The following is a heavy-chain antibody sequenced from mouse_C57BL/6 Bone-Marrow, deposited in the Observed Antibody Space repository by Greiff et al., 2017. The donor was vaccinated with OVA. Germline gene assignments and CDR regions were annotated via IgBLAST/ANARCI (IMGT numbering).Heavy chain of an antibody. CDR3: ARDSKGAYFDY. CDR2: INPYNGGT. V-gene: IGHV1-19*01. Sequence: EVHLVESGPVLVKPGASVKMSCKASGYTFTDYYMNWVKQSHGKSLEWIGVINPYNGGTSYNQKFKGKATLTVDKSSSTAYMELNSLTSEDSAVYYCARDSKGAYFDYGGQGTTLTVSS. CDR1: GYTFTDYY. J-gene: IGHJ2*01.